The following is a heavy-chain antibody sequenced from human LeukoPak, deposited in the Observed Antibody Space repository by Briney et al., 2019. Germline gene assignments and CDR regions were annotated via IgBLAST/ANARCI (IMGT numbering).Heavy chain of an antibody. J-gene: IGHJ4*02. CDR1: GYSFTDYY. CDR2: INPKSGGT. V-gene: IGHV1-2*02. Sequence: GASVKVSCKASGYSFTDYYMHWVRQAPGQGLEWMGWINPKSGGTNYAQNFQGRVTLTRDTSISTAYMELSRLRSDDTAVYYCARGLYSGSDWGQGTLVTVSS. D-gene: IGHD1-26*01. CDR3: ARGLYSGSD.